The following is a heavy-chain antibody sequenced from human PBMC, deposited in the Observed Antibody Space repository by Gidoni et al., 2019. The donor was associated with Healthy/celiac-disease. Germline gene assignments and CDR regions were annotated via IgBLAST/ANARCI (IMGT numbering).Heavy chain of an antibody. D-gene: IGHD5-12*01. Sequence: QVQLVQSGAEVKKPGASVKGSCKASGYTFTSYYMHWLRPAPGQGLEWMGIINPSGGSTSYAQKFQGRVTMTRDTSTSTVYMELSSLRSEDTAVYYCASGRDGYNFDYWGQGTLVTVSS. CDR2: INPSGGST. CDR3: ASGRDGYNFDY. V-gene: IGHV1-46*03. CDR1: GYTFTSYY. J-gene: IGHJ4*02.